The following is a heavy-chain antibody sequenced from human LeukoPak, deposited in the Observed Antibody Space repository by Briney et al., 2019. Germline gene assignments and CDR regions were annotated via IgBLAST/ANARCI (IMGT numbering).Heavy chain of an antibody. CDR3: ARDQEDSGTDY. D-gene: IGHD3-10*01. J-gene: IGHJ4*02. CDR2: IYYSGST. CDR1: GGSISSGDYY. V-gene: IGHV4-31*03. Sequence: PSQTLSLTCTVSGGSISSGDYYWSWIRQHPGQGLEWIGYIYYSGSTYYNPSLKSRVTISLDTSKNQFSLKLSSVTAADTAVYYCARDQEDSGTDYWGQGTLVTVSS.